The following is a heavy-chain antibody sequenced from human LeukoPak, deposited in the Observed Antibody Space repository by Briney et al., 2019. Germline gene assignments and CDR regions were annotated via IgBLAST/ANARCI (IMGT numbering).Heavy chain of an antibody. D-gene: IGHD6-13*01. Sequence: GGSLRLSCAASGFTFSSYSMNWVRQAPGKGLEWVAFIRYDGNNKYYADSVKGRFTISRDNSKNTLYLEMNSLRAEDTAVYYCAKDFHSSSWPYYFDYWGQGTLVTVSS. CDR1: GFTFSSYS. V-gene: IGHV3-30*02. CDR2: IRYDGNNK. CDR3: AKDFHSSSWPYYFDY. J-gene: IGHJ4*02.